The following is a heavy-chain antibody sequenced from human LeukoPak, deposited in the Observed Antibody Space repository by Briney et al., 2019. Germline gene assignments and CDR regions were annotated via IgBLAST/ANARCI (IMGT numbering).Heavy chain of an antibody. CDR1: GFTFSNAW. D-gene: IGHD3-16*01. CDR2: IKSKTDGGTT. CDR3: TTDIWVPSWFDP. J-gene: IGHJ5*02. V-gene: IGHV3-15*01. Sequence: GGSLGLSCAASGFTFSNAWMSWVRQAPGKGLEWVGRIKSKTDGGTTDYAAPVKGRFTISRDDSKNTLYLQMNSLKTEDTAVYYCTTDIWVPSWFDPWGQGTLVTVSS.